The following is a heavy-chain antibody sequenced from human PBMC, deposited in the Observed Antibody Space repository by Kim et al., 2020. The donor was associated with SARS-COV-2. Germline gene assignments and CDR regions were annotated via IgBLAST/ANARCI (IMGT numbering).Heavy chain of an antibody. Sequence: GGSLRLSCAASGFTFSGSAMHWVRQASGKGLEWVGCIRSKTNYYASAYSASVQGRITISRADSKNTAQLQRHRLKNAAMYVYDCTNLSMISFGDRDYGGR. CDR1: GFTFSGSA. CDR3: TNLSMISFGDRDY. V-gene: IGHV3-73*01. J-gene: IGHJ2*01. D-gene: IGHD3-16*01. CDR2: IRSKTNYYAS.